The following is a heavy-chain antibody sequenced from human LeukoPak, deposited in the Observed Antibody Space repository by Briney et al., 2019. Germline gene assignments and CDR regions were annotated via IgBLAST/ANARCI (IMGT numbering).Heavy chain of an antibody. CDR2: ISSSSNYI. CDR3: ARCRLDDSSEI. V-gene: IGHV3-21*01. D-gene: IGHD3-22*01. CDR1: GFTFSSYS. Sequence: PGGSLRLSCATSGFTFSSYSMNWVRQAPGKGLEWVSSISSSSNYIGYADSLKGRFTISRDNAKNSLYLQMNSLRAEDTAVYYCARCRLDDSSEIWGQGTMVTVSS. J-gene: IGHJ3*02.